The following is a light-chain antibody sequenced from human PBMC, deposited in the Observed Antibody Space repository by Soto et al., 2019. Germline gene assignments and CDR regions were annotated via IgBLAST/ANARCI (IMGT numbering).Light chain of an antibody. Sequence: IVLTQSPGTLSLYPGERATLSCRASQSVASRNLAWYQQKSGQAPRLLIYGASSRAIHTPDRFSGSGSGTDFTLTISGLEPEDFAVYYCQHFGNSLWTFGQGTKVDIK. CDR3: QHFGNSLWT. J-gene: IGKJ1*01. CDR2: GAS. CDR1: QSVASRN. V-gene: IGKV3-20*01.